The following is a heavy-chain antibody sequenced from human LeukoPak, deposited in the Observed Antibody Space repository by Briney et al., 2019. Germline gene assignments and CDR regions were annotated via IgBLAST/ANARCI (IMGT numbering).Heavy chain of an antibody. V-gene: IGHV4-59*01. CDR3: ARDRRNWNVEYNWFGP. J-gene: IGHJ5*02. CDR2: IYYSGST. CDR1: GVSISSYY. D-gene: IGHD1-20*01. Sequence: SETLSLTCTVSGVSISSYYWSWIRQPPGKGLEWIGYIYYSGSTNYNPSLKSRVTISVDTSKNQFSLKLSSVTAADTAVYYCARDRRNWNVEYNWFGPWGQGTLVTVSS.